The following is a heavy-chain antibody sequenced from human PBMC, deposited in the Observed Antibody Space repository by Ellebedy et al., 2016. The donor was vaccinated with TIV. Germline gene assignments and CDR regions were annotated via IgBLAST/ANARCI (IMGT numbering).Heavy chain of an antibody. CDR1: GFSLSTSGVG. Sequence: SGPTLVKPTQTLTLTCTFSGFSLSTSGVGVGWIRQPPGKALEWLALIYWDDDKRYSPSLKSRLTITKDTSKNQVVLTMTNMDPVDTATYYCAHRFRPCYDILTGYYCSRENPHFDYWGQGTLVTVSS. CDR2: IYWDDDK. V-gene: IGHV2-5*02. D-gene: IGHD3-9*01. CDR3: AHRFRPCYDILTGYYCSRENPHFDY. J-gene: IGHJ4*02.